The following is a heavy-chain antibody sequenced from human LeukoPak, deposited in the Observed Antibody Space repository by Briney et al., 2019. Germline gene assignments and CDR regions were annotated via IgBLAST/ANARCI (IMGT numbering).Heavy chain of an antibody. CDR1: GGSISSYY. CDR2: IYYSGST. D-gene: IGHD2-15*01. J-gene: IGHJ3*02. Sequence: PSETLSLTCTVSGGSISSYYWSWIRQPPGKGLEWIGYIYYSGSTNYNPSLKSRVTISVDTSKNQFSLKLSSVTAADTAVYYCARDLSGAGGGYDAFDIWGQGTMVTVSS. CDR3: ARDLSGAGGGYDAFDI. V-gene: IGHV4-59*01.